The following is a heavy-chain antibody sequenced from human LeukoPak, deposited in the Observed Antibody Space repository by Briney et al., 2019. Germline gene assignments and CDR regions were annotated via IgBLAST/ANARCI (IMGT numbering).Heavy chain of an antibody. CDR2: IYYSGST. CDR1: GGSISSYY. Sequence: SETLSLTCTVSGGSISSYYWSWIRQPPGKGLEWIGYIYYSGSTNYNPSLKSRVTISVDTSKNQFSLKLSSVTAADTAVYYCARGRVSSSTWYSTYYYFFYMDFWGKGTTVTVSS. V-gene: IGHV4-59*01. CDR3: ARGRVSSSTWYSTYYYFFYMDF. D-gene: IGHD4-11*01. J-gene: IGHJ6*03.